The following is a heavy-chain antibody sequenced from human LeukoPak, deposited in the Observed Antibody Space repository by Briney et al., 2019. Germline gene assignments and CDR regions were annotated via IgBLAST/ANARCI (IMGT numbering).Heavy chain of an antibody. CDR1: GFTFSSYS. Sequence: PGGSLRLSCAASGFTFSSYSMNWVRQAPGKGLEWVSYISSSSSTIYYADSVKGRFTISRDNAKNSLYLQMNSLRAEDTAVYYCARDSAVRDIVVVPADPWGQGTLVTVSS. J-gene: IGHJ5*02. V-gene: IGHV3-48*01. D-gene: IGHD2-2*01. CDR3: ARDSAVRDIVVVPADP. CDR2: ISSSSSTI.